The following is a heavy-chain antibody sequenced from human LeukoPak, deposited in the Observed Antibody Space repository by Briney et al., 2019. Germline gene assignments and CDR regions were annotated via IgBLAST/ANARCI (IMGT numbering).Heavy chain of an antibody. D-gene: IGHD2-2*01. CDR3: ARGYCTSASCYPNWFDP. CDR1: GFTFSSYW. Sequence: GGSLRLSCAASGFTFSSYWMTWVRQAPRKGLEWVANIKNDGSEKYYVDSVKGRFTISRDNAENSLFLQMNTLRAEDTAVYYCARGYCTSASCYPNWFDPWGQGTLVTVSS. V-gene: IGHV3-7*04. CDR2: IKNDGSEK. J-gene: IGHJ5*02.